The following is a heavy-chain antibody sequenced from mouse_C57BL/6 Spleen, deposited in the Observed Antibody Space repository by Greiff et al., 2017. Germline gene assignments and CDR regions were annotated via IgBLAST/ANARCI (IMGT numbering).Heavy chain of an antibody. V-gene: IGHV1-61*01. D-gene: IGHD1-1*01. CDR3: ARESYAYYFDY. J-gene: IGHJ2*01. CDR2: IYPSDSET. Sequence: VQLQQPGAELVRPGSSVKLSCKASGYTFTSYWMDWVKQRPGQGLEWIGNIYPSDSETHYNQKFKDKATLTVDKSSSTAYMQRSSLTSEDSAVYYCARESYAYYFDYWGQGTTLTVSS. CDR1: GYTFTSYW.